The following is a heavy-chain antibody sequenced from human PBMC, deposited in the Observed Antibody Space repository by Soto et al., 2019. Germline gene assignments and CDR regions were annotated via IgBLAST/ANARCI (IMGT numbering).Heavy chain of an antibody. J-gene: IGHJ6*02. CDR3: ATNNTPGGMDV. CDR1: GFTVSANH. V-gene: IGHV3-53*01. CDR2: LSSGGRT. D-gene: IGHD1-20*01. Sequence: PGGSLRLSCAASGFTVSANHMGWVRLAPGKGLEWVSVLSSGGRTYYPDSVEGRFTISGDNSKNTVYLQMHSLRAEDTAVYYCATNNTPGGMDVWGQGTTVTVSS.